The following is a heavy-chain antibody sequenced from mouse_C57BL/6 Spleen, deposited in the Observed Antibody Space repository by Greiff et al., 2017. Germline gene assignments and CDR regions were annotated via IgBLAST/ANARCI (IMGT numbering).Heavy chain of an antibody. V-gene: IGHV1-80*01. J-gene: IGHJ4*01. CDR3: VRRETAPAMDY. D-gene: IGHD3-2*01. Sequence: VQLQQSGAELVKPGASVKISCKASGYAFSSYWMNWVKQRPGKGLEWIGQIYPGDGDTNYNGKFKGKATLTADKSSSTAYMQLSSLTSEDSAVYFCVRRETAPAMDYWGQGTSVTVSS. CDR1: GYAFSSYW. CDR2: IYPGDGDT.